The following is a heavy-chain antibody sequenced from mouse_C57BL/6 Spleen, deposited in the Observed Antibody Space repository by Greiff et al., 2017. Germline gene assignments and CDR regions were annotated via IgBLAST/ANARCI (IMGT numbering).Heavy chain of an antibody. J-gene: IGHJ3*01. CDR3: ARELGQGAWFAY. V-gene: IGHV1-66*01. D-gene: IGHD4-1*01. CDR1: GYSFTSYY. Sequence: QVQLQQSGPELVKPGASVKISCKASGYSFTSYYIHWVKQRPGQGLEWIGWIYPGSGNTKYNEKFKGKATLTADTSSSTAYMQLSSLTSEDSAVYYCARELGQGAWFAYWGQGTLVTVSA. CDR2: IYPGSGNT.